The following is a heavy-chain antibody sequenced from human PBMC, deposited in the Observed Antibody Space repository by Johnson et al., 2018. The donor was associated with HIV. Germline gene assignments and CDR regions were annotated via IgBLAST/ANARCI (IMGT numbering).Heavy chain of an antibody. V-gene: IGHV3-30-3*01. CDR2: ISYDGSNK. Sequence: QVQLVESGGGVVQPGRSLRLSCAASGFTFSSYAMHWVRQAPGKGLEWVAVISYDGSNKYYADSVKGRFTISRDNSKNTLYLQMNSLRAEDTAVYYCAKDSERGYSYGWCGFDIWGQGTMVTVSS. CDR1: GFTFSSYA. J-gene: IGHJ3*02. D-gene: IGHD5-18*01. CDR3: AKDSERGYSYGWCGFDI.